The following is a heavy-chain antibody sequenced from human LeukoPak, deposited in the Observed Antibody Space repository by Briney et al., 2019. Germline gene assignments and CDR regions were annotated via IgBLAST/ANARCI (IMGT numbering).Heavy chain of an antibody. Sequence: GASVKVSCKASGYTFTSYGISWVRQAPGQGLEWMGWISAYNGNTNYAQKLQGRVTVTTDTSTSTAYMELRSLRSDDTAVYYCARGTYYYGSGSYVAFDIWGQGTMVTVSS. V-gene: IGHV1-18*01. D-gene: IGHD3-10*01. J-gene: IGHJ3*02. CDR1: GYTFTSYG. CDR3: ARGTYYYGSGSYVAFDI. CDR2: ISAYNGNT.